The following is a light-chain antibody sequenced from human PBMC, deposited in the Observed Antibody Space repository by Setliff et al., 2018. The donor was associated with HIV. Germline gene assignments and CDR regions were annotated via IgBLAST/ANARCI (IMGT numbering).Light chain of an antibody. V-gene: IGKV3-20*01. CDR2: GAS. CDR3: QQYGESPIT. Sequence: SPGTLSLSPGERATLSCRASQSVTSDFLAWYQQRPGQAPRLLIYGASGRAPGIPDRFSGGGSGTDFTLTITRLETEDFAVYYCQQYGESPITFGQGTRLEIK. J-gene: IGKJ5*01. CDR1: QSVTSDF.